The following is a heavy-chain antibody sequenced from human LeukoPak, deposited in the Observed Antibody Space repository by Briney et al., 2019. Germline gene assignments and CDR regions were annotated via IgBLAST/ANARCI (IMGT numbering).Heavy chain of an antibody. CDR1: GYTFTGYY. V-gene: IGHV1-69*13. J-gene: IGHJ6*02. CDR2: IIPIFGTA. D-gene: IGHD4-23*01. CDR3: ARGPTVVPNLPRDDYYYYGMDV. Sequence: ASVKVSCKASGYTFTGYYMHWVRQAPGQGLEWMGGIIPIFGTANYAQKFQGRVTITADESTSTAYMELSSLRSEDTAVYYCARGPTVVPNLPRDDYYYYGMDVWGQGTTVTVSS.